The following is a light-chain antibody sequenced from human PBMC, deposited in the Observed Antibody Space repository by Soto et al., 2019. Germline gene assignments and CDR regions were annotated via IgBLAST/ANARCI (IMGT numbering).Light chain of an antibody. CDR3: QSYDSSLSGVV. CDR1: SSNIGAGYG. Sequence: QSVLTQPPSVSGAPGLRVTISCTGSSSNIGAGYGVHWYQQLPRTAPKLLLYGDTNRPSGVPDRFSGSKSGTSASLAITGLQSEDEADYYCQSYDSSLSGVVFGGGTKVTVL. V-gene: IGLV1-40*01. J-gene: IGLJ2*01. CDR2: GDT.